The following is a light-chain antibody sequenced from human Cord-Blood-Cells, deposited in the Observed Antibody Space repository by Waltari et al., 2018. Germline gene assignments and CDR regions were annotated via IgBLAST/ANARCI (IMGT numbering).Light chain of an antibody. J-gene: IGLJ2*01. Sequence: QSALTQPASVSGSPGQSITISCTGTSSDVGGYNYVSWYQPHPGKAPKLMIYDVSNQPSGVSNRFSGSKSGNTASLTISGLQAEDEADYYCSSYTSSSTLVVFGGGTKLTVL. V-gene: IGLV2-14*01. CDR2: DVS. CDR3: SSYTSSSTLVV. CDR1: SSDVGGYNY.